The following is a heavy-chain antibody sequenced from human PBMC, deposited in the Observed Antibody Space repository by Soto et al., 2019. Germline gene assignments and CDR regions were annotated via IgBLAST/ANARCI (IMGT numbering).Heavy chain of an antibody. CDR3: ARGNGYNSAYYYYGMDV. V-gene: IGHV3-48*02. CDR1: GFTFSSYS. D-gene: IGHD5-12*01. J-gene: IGHJ6*02. Sequence: EVQLVESGGGLVQPGGSLRLSCAASGFTFSSYSMNWVRQAPGKGLEWVSYITSSGTTIYYADSVKGRFTISSDNATNSLYLQMNSLRDEDTAVYYCARGNGYNSAYYYYGMDVWGQGTTVTVSS. CDR2: ITSSGTTI.